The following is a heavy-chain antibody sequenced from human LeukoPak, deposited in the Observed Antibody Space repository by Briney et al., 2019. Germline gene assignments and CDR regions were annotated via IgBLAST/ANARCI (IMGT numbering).Heavy chain of an antibody. D-gene: IGHD6-6*01. V-gene: IGHV4-59*01. CDR2: IYYSGST. Sequence: SETLSLTCTVSGGSISSYYWSWIRQPPGKGLEWIGYIYYSGSTNYNPSLKSRVTISVDTSKNQFSLKLGSVTAADTAVYYCARGVSSSSSGDYYYYMDVWGKGTTVTVSS. CDR1: GGSISSYY. CDR3: ARGVSSSSSGDYYYYMDV. J-gene: IGHJ6*03.